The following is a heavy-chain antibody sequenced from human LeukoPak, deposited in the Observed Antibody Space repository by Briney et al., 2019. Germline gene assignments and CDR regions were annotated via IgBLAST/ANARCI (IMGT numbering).Heavy chain of an antibody. V-gene: IGHV1-8*03. CDR2: MNPSSGNT. Sequence: GASVKVSCKASGYTFTNDDINWVRQATGQGLEWMGWMNPSSGNTGYAQKFQGRVTITRDTSISTAYMELSSLRSDDTAVYYCARSAGHCNNGVCFTDYYIDVWGAGTTVTVSS. J-gene: IGHJ6*03. CDR3: ARSAGHCNNGVCFTDYYIDV. D-gene: IGHD2-8*01. CDR1: GYTFTNDD.